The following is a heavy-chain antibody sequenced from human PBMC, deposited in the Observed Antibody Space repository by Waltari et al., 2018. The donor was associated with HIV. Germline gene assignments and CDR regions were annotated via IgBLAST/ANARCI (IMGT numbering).Heavy chain of an antibody. Sequence: QVQLQESGPGLVKSSETLSLTCAVSGGSIISSDYYWGWIRQPPGKGLEWIGSILHSGSTYYNPSLKSRVTISVDTSKNHFSLKLSSVTAADTAVYYCARPLTTYYDSSGYFYWGQGTLVTISS. J-gene: IGHJ4*02. CDR3: ARPLTTYYDSSGYFY. V-gene: IGHV4-39*02. CDR1: GGSIISSDYY. CDR2: ILHSGST. D-gene: IGHD3-22*01.